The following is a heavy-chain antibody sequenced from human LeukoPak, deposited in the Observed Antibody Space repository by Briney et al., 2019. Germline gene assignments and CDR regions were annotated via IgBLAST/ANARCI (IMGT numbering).Heavy chain of an antibody. D-gene: IGHD2-2*01. Sequence: GGSLRLSCAASGFTFSDYYMSWIRQAPGKGLEWVSYMSSSGNTIYYADSVRGRFTISRDIAKNSLYLQMHSLRAEDTAVYYCATYIYCSSTSCFRRLLDNWGQGTQVTVSA. J-gene: IGHJ4*02. V-gene: IGHV3-11*01. CDR1: GFTFSDYY. CDR3: ATYIYCSSTSCFRRLLDN. CDR2: MSSSGNTI.